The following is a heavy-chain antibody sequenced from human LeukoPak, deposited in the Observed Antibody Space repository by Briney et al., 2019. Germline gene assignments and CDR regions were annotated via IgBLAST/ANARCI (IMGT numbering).Heavy chain of an antibody. Sequence: ASVKVSCKASGYRFTGYYIHWLRPVPGQGLEWMGWINPETGDPYYGQKFLGRVTMTRDTSISTAYMELSRLTSDDMAVYYCARDPTRGDLSVYWGQGSLVTVSS. V-gene: IGHV1-2*02. J-gene: IGHJ4*02. CDR3: ARDPTRGDLSVY. D-gene: IGHD5-12*01. CDR1: GYRFTGYY. CDR2: INPETGDP.